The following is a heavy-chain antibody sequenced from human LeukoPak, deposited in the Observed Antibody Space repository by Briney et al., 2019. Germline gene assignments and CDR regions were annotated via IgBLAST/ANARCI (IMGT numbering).Heavy chain of an antibody. Sequence: SQTLSLTCTVSGGSISSGGYYWSWIRQHPGKGLEWIGYIYYSGSTYYNPSLKSRVTVSVDTSKNQFSLKLSSVTAADTAVYYCARDAKLLDAFDIWGQGTMVTVSS. CDR3: ARDAKLLDAFDI. V-gene: IGHV4-31*03. D-gene: IGHD2-15*01. CDR1: GGSISSGGYY. CDR2: IYYSGST. J-gene: IGHJ3*02.